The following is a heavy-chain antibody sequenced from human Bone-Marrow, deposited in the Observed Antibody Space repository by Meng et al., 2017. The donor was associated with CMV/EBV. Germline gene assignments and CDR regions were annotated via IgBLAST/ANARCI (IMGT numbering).Heavy chain of an antibody. CDR2: IYYSGST. CDR3: ARELDY. V-gene: IGHV4-38-2*02. Sequence: SETLSLTCTVSGYSISSGYYWGWIRQPPGKGLEWIGSIYYSGSTYYNPSLKSRVTISVDTSKNQFSLKLSSVTAADTAVYYCARELDYWGQGTLVTVSS. J-gene: IGHJ4*02. CDR1: GYSISSGYY.